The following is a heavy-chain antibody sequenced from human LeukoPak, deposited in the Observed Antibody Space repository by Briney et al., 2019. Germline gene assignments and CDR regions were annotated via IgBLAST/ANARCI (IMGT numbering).Heavy chain of an antibody. CDR1: GFTFSSYS. V-gene: IGHV3-21*01. J-gene: IGHJ3*02. Sequence: PGGSLRLSCAASGFTFSSYSMNWVRQAPGKGLEWVSSISSSSSYIYYADSVKGRFTISRDNAKNSLYLQMNSLRAEDTAVYYCAREITYNWNYDAFYIWGQGTMVTVSS. CDR2: ISSSSSYI. D-gene: IGHD1-1*01. CDR3: AREITYNWNYDAFYI.